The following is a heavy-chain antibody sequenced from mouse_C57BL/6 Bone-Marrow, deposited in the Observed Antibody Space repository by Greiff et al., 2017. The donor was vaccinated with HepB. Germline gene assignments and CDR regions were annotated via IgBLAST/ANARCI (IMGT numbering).Heavy chain of an antibody. CDR1: GFTFSNYW. D-gene: IGHD1-1*01. Sequence: EVKLMESGGGLVQPGGSMKLSCVASGFTFSNYWMNWVRQSPEKGLEWVAQIRLKSDNYATHYAESVKGRFTISRDDSKSSVYLQMNNLRAEDTGIYYCTSSSYYYGSRPTWYFDVWGTGTTVTVSS. V-gene: IGHV6-3*01. J-gene: IGHJ1*03. CDR3: TSSSYYYGSRPTWYFDV. CDR2: IRLKSDNYAT.